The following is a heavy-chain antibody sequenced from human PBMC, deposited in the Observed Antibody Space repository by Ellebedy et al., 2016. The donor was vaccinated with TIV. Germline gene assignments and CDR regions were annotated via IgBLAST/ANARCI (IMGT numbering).Heavy chain of an antibody. Sequence: SLKISCAASGSKFGHYYMYWVRHAPGKGLERVSGISQNSGSVGYADPVKGRFTISRDNSKSTLYLQMNSLRAEDTAVYYCARELTGYYVGYWGQGTLVTVSS. D-gene: IGHD3-9*01. V-gene: IGHV3-9*01. J-gene: IGHJ1*01. CDR3: ARELTGYYVGY. CDR1: GSKFGHYY. CDR2: ISQNSGSV.